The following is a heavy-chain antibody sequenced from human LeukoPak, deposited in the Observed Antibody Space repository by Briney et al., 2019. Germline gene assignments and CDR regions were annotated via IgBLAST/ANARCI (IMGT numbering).Heavy chain of an antibody. V-gene: IGHV4-39*01. CDR2: IHYSGSP. Sequence: SETLSLTCTVSGGSISSTSYYWGWIRQPPGKGLEWIGSIHYSGSPYYNPSLKSRVTISVDTSKNQFSLKLSSVTAADTAVYYCARRNCGGDCFLDSWGQGTLVTVSS. CDR1: GGSISSTSYY. J-gene: IGHJ4*02. CDR3: ARRNCGGDCFLDS. D-gene: IGHD2-21*01.